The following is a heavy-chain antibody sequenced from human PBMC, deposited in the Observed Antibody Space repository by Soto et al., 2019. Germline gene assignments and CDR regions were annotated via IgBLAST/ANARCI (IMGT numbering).Heavy chain of an antibody. CDR1: GFTLGTTA. J-gene: IGHJ5*02. V-gene: IGHV3-23*01. CDR3: VKNSGCFNT. CDR2: IDGSGGIT. Sequence: QLLQSGGGLVQPGGSLTPSCPALGFTLGTTALGWVLQAPGEGLEWVSIIDGSGGITYYPDSVKGRFTISRDNSRNTVSLHMNSLRGDDTALYYCVKNSGCFNTWGPGALVPVSS. D-gene: IGHD3-10*01.